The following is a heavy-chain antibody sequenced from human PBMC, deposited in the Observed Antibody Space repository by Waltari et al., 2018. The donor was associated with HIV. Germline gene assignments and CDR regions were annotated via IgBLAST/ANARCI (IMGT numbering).Heavy chain of an antibody. CDR2: IYTSGST. CDR1: GGSISSYY. J-gene: IGHJ3*02. CDR3: ARGTYYYDSSGHDAFDI. V-gene: IGHV4-4*07. D-gene: IGHD3-22*01. Sequence: QVQLPESGPGLVQPSETLSLTCTVSGGSISSYYCTWIRLPDGKGLEWIGRIYTSGSTNYNPSLKSRVTMSVDTSKNQFSLKLSSVTAADTAVYYCARGTYYYDSSGHDAFDIWGQGTMVTVSS.